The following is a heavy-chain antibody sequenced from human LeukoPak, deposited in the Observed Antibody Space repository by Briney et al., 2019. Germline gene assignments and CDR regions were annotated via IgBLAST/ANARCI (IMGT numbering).Heavy chain of an antibody. CDR3: ARTKYFDWLIRYYYYGMDV. CDR1: GFTFSSYA. CDR2: ISYDGSNK. V-gene: IGHV3-30-3*01. D-gene: IGHD3-9*01. J-gene: IGHJ6*02. Sequence: GRSLRLSCAASGFTFSSYAMHWVRQAPGKGLEWVAVISYDGSNKYYADSVKGRFTISRDNSKNTLYLQMNSLRAEDTAVYYCARTKYFDWLIRYYYYGMDVWGQGTTVTVSS.